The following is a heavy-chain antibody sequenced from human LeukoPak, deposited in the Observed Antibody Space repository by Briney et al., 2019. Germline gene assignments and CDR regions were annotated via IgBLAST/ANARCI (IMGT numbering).Heavy chain of an antibody. CDR3: ARVSWGADGLDV. J-gene: IGHJ6*02. CDR2: IWYDGTNK. CDR1: GFTFRDRG. D-gene: IGHD3-16*01. Sequence: GRSLRLSCAASGFTFRDRGMHWVRQAPGKGLEWVAHIWYDGTNKFYADSVSGRFSISRDSSTLYLQMNNLRVEDTAVYYCARVSWGADGLDVWGQGTTVTVSS. V-gene: IGHV3-33*01.